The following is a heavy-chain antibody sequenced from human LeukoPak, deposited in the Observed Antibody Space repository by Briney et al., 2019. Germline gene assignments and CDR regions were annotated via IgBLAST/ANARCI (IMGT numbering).Heavy chain of an antibody. CDR1: GGSIRGYF. V-gene: IGHV4-59*08. CDR2: ISYSGST. J-gene: IGHJ4*02. D-gene: IGHD3-22*01. Sequence: SETLSLTCTASGGSIRGYFWSGLRQSPGKGREWIGYISYSGSTNYNPSLKSPLTISADTSKNQFSLKLSSVTAADTAVYYCASSRRGGYYDSSGHYRFDYWGQGTLVTVSS. CDR3: ASSRRGGYYDSSGHYRFDY.